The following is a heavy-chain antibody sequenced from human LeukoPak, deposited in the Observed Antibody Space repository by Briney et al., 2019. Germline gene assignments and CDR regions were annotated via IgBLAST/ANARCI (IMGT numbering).Heavy chain of an antibody. CDR2: FYPEDGET. Sequence: ASVKVSCKVSGYTLTELSMHWVRQAPGKGLEWMGGFYPEDGETIYAQKFQGRVTMTEDTSTDTAYMELSSLRSEDTAVYYCATRPPQLGWELLYDWFDPWGQGTLVTVSS. V-gene: IGHV1-24*01. J-gene: IGHJ5*02. CDR3: ATRPPQLGWELLYDWFDP. CDR1: GYTLTELS. D-gene: IGHD1-26*01.